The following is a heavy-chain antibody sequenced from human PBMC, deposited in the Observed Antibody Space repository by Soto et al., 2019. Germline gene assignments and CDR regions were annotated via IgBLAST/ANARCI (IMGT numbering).Heavy chain of an antibody. V-gene: IGHV4-59*01. CDR1: GGSISSYY. CDR3: ASGHPYYYDSSGYYPLYY. Sequence: SETLSLTCTVSGGSISSYYWSWIRQPPGKGLEWIGYIYYSGSTNYNPSLKSRVTISVDTSKNQFSLKLSSVTAADTAVYYCASGHPYYYDSSGYYPLYYWGQGTLVTSPQ. CDR2: IYYSGST. D-gene: IGHD3-22*01. J-gene: IGHJ4*02.